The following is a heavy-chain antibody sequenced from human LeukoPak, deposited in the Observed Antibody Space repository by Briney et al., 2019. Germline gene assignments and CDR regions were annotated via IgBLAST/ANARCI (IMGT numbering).Heavy chain of an antibody. CDR1: GFTFSSYA. J-gene: IGHJ4*02. CDR2: ISGSGGST. CDR3: AKGTIAAAGTLDY. V-gene: IGHV3-23*01. Sequence: GGSLRLSCAASGFTFSSYAVSWVRQAPGKGLEWVSAISGSGGSTYYADSVTGRFTISRDNSKNTLYLQVNSLRAEDTAVYYCAKGTIAAAGTLDYWGQGTLVTVSS. D-gene: IGHD6-13*01.